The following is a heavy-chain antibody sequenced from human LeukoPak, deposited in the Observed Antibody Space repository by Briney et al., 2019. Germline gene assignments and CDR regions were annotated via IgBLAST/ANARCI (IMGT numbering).Heavy chain of an antibody. CDR1: GGSISSSSYY. CDR3: ARGTTVTTGHRPNWFDP. V-gene: IGHV4-39*07. Sequence: SETLSLTCTVSGGSISSSSYYWGWIRQPPGKGLEWIGSIYYSGSTYYNPSLKSRVTISVDTSKNQFSLKLSSVTAADTAVYYCARGTTVTTGHRPNWFDPWGQGTLVTVSS. J-gene: IGHJ5*02. D-gene: IGHD4-17*01. CDR2: IYYSGST.